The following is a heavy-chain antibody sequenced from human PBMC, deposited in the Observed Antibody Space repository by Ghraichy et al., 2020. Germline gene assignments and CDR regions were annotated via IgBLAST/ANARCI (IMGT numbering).Heavy chain of an antibody. J-gene: IGHJ5*02. CDR1: GGSVDRGVYY. CDR3: ARGSESMFGGFDP. V-gene: IGHV4-61*08. CDR2: IYYNGKT. Sequence: SETLSLTCTVSGGSVDRGVYYWSWIRQPPGKGLEWIGSIYYNGKTNYNPSLKSRLTVSIDTSKNQFSLRLSSVTAADTAVYYCARGSESMFGGFDPWGQGTLVLVSS. D-gene: IGHD3-10*02.